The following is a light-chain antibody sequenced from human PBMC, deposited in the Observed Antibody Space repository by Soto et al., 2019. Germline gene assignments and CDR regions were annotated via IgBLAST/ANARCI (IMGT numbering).Light chain of an antibody. J-gene: IGKJ1*01. CDR3: LQDYNYPPT. CDR1: QGIRND. Sequence: RVIITCRASQGIRNDLGWYQQKPGKAPKLLIYAASSLQSGVPSRFSGSGSGTDFTLTISSLQPEDFATYYCLQDYNYPPTFGQGTKVDIK. CDR2: AAS. V-gene: IGKV1-6*01.